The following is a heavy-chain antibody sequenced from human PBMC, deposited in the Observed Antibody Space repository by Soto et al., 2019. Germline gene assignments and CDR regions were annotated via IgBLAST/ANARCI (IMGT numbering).Heavy chain of an antibody. Sequence: PVGSLRLSCAASGFTFSDYYMSWIRQAPGKGLEWVSYISSSSYTNYADSVKGRFTISRDNAKNSLYLQMNSLRAEDTAVYYCARDPVVFAFDIWGQGTMVTVSS. D-gene: IGHD6-6*01. J-gene: IGHJ3*02. CDR3: ARDPVVFAFDI. CDR2: ISSSSYT. V-gene: IGHV3-11*06. CDR1: GFTFSDYY.